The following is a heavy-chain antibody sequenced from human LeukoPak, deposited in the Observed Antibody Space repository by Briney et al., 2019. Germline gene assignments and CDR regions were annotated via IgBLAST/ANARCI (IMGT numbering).Heavy chain of an antibody. CDR3: ARDEGSGSFDY. J-gene: IGHJ4*02. V-gene: IGHV3-13*01. CDR1: GFTFSSYD. CDR2: VGTAGDT. D-gene: IGHD3-10*01. Sequence: GGSLRLSCAASGFTFSSYDMHWVRQATGKGLEWVSAVGTAGDTYYPGSVKGRFTISRENAKNSLYLQMNSLRAGDTAVYYCARDEGSGSFDYWGQGTLVTVSS.